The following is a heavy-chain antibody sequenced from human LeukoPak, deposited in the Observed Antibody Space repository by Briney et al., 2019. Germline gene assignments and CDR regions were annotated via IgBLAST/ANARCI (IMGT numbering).Heavy chain of an antibody. V-gene: IGHV4-34*01. CDR3: ARIGSSSHWYFDL. D-gene: IGHD6-6*01. Sequence: SETLSLTCAVYGGSFNGYYWTWIRQPPGKGLEWIGEINHSGSTHYNWPLNSRVTISVDTSKNQFSLKLSSVTAAGTAVYYCARIGSSSHWYFDLWGRGTLVTVSS. CDR1: GGSFNGYY. CDR2: INHSGST. J-gene: IGHJ2*01.